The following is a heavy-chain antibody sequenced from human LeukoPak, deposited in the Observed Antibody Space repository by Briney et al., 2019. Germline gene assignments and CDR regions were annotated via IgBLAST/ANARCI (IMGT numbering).Heavy chain of an antibody. CDR2: IYHSGST. Sequence: SETLSLTCTVFGGSISSYYWSWIRQSPGKGLEWVGNIYHSGSTNSNPSLKSRVTMSVDTSKNQFSLKLSSVTAADTAVYYCAREADYGDPKGFDYWGQGTLVTVSS. V-gene: IGHV4-59*01. CDR1: GGSISSYY. J-gene: IGHJ4*02. CDR3: AREADYGDPKGFDY. D-gene: IGHD4-17*01.